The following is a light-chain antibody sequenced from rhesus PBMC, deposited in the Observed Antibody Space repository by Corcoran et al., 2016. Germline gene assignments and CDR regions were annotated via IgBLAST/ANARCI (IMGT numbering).Light chain of an antibody. Sequence: DVVMTQSPLALPITPGQPASISCRSSQSLVHSNGNTYLSWFQQKPGQPPRLLIYKVSNRYSGVPERFSGSGAGTDFTLKISRVEAEDVGVYYCMQYTHIPYSFGQGTKVEIK. CDR1: QSLVHSNGNTY. CDR3: MQYTHIPYS. V-gene: IGKV2-65*01. J-gene: IGKJ2*01. CDR2: KVS.